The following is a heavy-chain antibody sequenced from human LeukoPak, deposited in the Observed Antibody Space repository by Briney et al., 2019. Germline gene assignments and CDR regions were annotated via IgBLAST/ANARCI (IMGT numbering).Heavy chain of an antibody. CDR1: GASISTHTYY. Sequence: SETLSLTCTVSGASISTHTYYWGWIRQPPGKGLERIGSIYYNGNTYYNPSLKSRVTISVDTSNNQFSLKLRSVTAADTAVYYCARSYCAGDCYTEYFQHWGQGTLVTVSS. CDR3: ARSYCAGDCYTEYFQH. J-gene: IGHJ1*01. CDR2: IYYNGNT. V-gene: IGHV4-39*01. D-gene: IGHD2-21*02.